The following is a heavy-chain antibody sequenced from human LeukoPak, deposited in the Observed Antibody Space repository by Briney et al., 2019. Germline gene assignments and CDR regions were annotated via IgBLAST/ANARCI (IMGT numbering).Heavy chain of an antibody. J-gene: IGHJ6*04. V-gene: IGHV4-34*01. D-gene: IGHD6-13*01. CDR2: INHSGST. Sequence: PSETRSLTCAVDVGSFSGYYWSWIRQPPGKGLEWIGEINHSGSTNYNPSLKSRVTISVDTSKNQFSLKLSSATAADTAVYYCARACIAAAVDHYGMDVWGEGTTVTVSS. CDR3: ARACIAAAVDHYGMDV. CDR1: VGSFSGYY.